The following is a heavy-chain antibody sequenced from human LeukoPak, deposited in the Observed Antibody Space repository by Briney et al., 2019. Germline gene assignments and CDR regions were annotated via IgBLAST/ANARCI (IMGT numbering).Heavy chain of an antibody. Sequence: PGGSLRLSCAASGFSFSIYSMNWVRQAPGKGLEWVSSISSSSSYIYYADSVKGRFTISRDNAKNSLYLQMNSLRAEDTAVYYCARDGSSGGYFDYWGQGTLVTVSS. CDR2: ISSSSSYI. D-gene: IGHD1-26*01. V-gene: IGHV3-21*01. J-gene: IGHJ4*02. CDR3: ARDGSSGGYFDY. CDR1: GFSFSIYS.